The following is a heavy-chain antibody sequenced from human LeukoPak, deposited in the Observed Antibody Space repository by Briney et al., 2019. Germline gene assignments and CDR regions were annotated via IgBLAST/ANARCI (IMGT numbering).Heavy chain of an antibody. J-gene: IGHJ5*02. CDR1: GFTFSNYG. CDR2: IQYDGSNK. Sequence: GGSLRLSCTASGFTFSNYGMHWVRQAPGKGLEWMAFIQYDGSNKYYADSLKDRFTISRDNSKNRVYMEMNRLRGEDTAVYYCGKEGDVVATPDHWGQGTLVTVSS. V-gene: IGHV3-30*02. D-gene: IGHD5-12*01. CDR3: GKEGDVVATPDH.